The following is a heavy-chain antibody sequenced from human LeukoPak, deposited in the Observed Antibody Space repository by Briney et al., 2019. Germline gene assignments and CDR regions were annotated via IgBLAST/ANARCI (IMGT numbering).Heavy chain of an antibody. CDR3: ASLSEQPLVRRGQH. V-gene: IGHV1-69*04. CDR2: IIPILGIA. J-gene: IGHJ1*01. CDR1: GGTFSSYA. D-gene: IGHD6-13*01. Sequence: GSSVKVSCKASGGTFSSYAISWVRQAPGQGLEWMGRIIPILGIANYAQKFQGRVTITADKSTSTAYMELSSLRSEDTAVYYCASLSEQPLVRRGQHWGQGTLVTVSS.